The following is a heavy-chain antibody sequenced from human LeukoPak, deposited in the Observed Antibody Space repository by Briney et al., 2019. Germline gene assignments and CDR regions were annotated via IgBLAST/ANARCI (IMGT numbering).Heavy chain of an antibody. J-gene: IGHJ5*02. V-gene: IGHV4-61*02. Sequence: SETLSLTCTVSGGSLSSGSYYWSWIRQPAGKGLEWIGRIYTSGSTNYNPSLKSRFTISVDTSKNQFSLKLSSVTAADTAVYYCAREWGGYYQPNWFDPWGQGTLVTVSS. D-gene: IGHD3-3*01. CDR3: AREWGGYYQPNWFDP. CDR2: IYTSGST. CDR1: GGSLSSGSYY.